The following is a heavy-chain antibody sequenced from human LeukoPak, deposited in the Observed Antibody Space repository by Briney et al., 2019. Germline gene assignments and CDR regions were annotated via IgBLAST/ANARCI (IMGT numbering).Heavy chain of an antibody. J-gene: IGHJ4*02. CDR2: ISGDGGST. CDR3: AKDVGRDGYNPNFDY. CDR1: GFTFDDYA. Sequence: PGGSLRLSCAASGFTFDDYAMHWVRQAPGKGLEWVSLISGDGGSTYYADSVKGRFTISRDNSKNSLYLQMNSLRTEDTALYYCAKDVGRDGYNPNFDYWGRGTLVTVSS. D-gene: IGHD5-24*01. V-gene: IGHV3-43*02.